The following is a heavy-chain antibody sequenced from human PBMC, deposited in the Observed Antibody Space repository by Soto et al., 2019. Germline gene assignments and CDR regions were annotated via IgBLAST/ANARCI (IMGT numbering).Heavy chain of an antibody. D-gene: IGHD6-13*01. CDR3: ARAPRGAAAGDYYYYYYYMDV. CDR1: GYTFTSYG. J-gene: IGHJ6*03. Sequence: ASVKVSCKASGYTFTSYGISWVRQAPGQGLEWMGWISAYNGNTNYAQKLQGRVTMTTDTSTSTAYMELRSLRSDDTAVYYCARAPRGAAAGDYYYYYYYMDVWGKGTTVTVSS. V-gene: IGHV1-18*01. CDR2: ISAYNGNT.